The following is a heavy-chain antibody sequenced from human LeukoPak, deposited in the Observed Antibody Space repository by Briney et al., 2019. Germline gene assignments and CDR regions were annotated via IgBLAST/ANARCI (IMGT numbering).Heavy chain of an antibody. J-gene: IGHJ4*02. CDR1: GYTLTELS. V-gene: IGHV1-24*01. CDR2: FDPEDGET. D-gene: IGHD1-26*01. Sequence: ASVKVSCKVSGYTLTELSIHWVRQAPGKGLEWMGGFDPEDGETIYAQKFQGRVTMTEDTSTDTAYMELSSLRSEDTAVYYCATGIGYGGSYHDYWGQGTLVTVSS. CDR3: ATGIGYGGSYHDY.